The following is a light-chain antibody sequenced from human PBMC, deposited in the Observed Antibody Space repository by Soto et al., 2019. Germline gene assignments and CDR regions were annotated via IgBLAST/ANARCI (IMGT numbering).Light chain of an antibody. Sequence: DIQLTQSPSFLSASVGDRGTITCRASQGISSYLAWYQQKPGKAPKLLIYVVSTLQSGVPSRFSGSGSGTEFTLTISSLQPEDFATYYCQQLNSYPITFGQGTRLEIK. CDR3: QQLNSYPIT. J-gene: IGKJ5*01. CDR1: QGISSY. V-gene: IGKV1-9*01. CDR2: VVS.